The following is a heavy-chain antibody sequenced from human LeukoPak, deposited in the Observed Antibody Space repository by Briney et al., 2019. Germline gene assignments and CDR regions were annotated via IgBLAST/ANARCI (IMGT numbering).Heavy chain of an antibody. Sequence: ASVKVSCKASGYTFTSYGISWVRQAPGQGLEWMGWISAYNGNTNYAQKLQGRVTMTTDTSTSTAYMELRSLRSDDTAVYYCARDRPGIAVAGTWAPYYCGMDVWGQGTTVTVSS. D-gene: IGHD6-19*01. CDR1: GYTFTSYG. V-gene: IGHV1-18*01. J-gene: IGHJ6*02. CDR2: ISAYNGNT. CDR3: ARDRPGIAVAGTWAPYYCGMDV.